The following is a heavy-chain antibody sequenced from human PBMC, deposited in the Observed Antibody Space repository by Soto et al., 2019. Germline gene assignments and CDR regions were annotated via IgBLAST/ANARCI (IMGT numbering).Heavy chain of an antibody. Sequence: SGPTLVNPTQTLTLACTFSGFSLSTSGVGVGWIRQPPGKALEWLALIYWDDDKRYSPSLKTRLTISKDTSKNQVVLTMTNVDPVDTATYYCARIHGPSGNYDLDCWGQGTQVTVSS. V-gene: IGHV2-5*02. CDR3: ARIHGPSGNYDLDC. J-gene: IGHJ4*02. CDR1: GFSLSTSGVG. D-gene: IGHD5-12*01. CDR2: IYWDDDK.